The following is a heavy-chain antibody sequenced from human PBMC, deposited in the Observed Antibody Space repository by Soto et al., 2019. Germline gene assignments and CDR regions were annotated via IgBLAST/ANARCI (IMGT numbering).Heavy chain of an antibody. CDR2: VSGYNGNT. V-gene: IGHV1-18*01. D-gene: IGHD1-1*01. J-gene: IGHJ4*02. CDR1: GYTFSDNG. CDR3: ATGGWNPFDY. Sequence: QDQLVRSGAEVKKPGASVKVSCKASGYTFSDNGISWVRQAPGQGLEWMGWVSGYNGNTKYAKKFQGRVTMTTDTSTSTAYMELRSLGSDDSAVYYCATGGWNPFDYWGQGTLVTVSS.